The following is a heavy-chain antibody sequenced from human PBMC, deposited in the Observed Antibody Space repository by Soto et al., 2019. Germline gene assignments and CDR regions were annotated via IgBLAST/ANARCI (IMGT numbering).Heavy chain of an antibody. CDR2: ISGSGGST. V-gene: IGHV3-23*01. CDR1: GFTFSNYA. CDR3: TKDAEAYDFAFDK. D-gene: IGHD3-3*01. J-gene: IGHJ3*02. Sequence: EVQLLESGGGLVQPGGSLRLSCAASGFTFSNYAMSWVRQAPGKGLEWVSAISGSGGSTYYADSVKGRFTISRDNSNNTLYLQMNSLRAEDTAVYYCTKDAEAYDFAFDKWGQGTMVTVTS.